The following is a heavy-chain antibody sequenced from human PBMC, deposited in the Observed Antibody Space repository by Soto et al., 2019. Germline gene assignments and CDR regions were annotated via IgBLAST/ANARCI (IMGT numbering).Heavy chain of an antibody. D-gene: IGHD3-3*01. Sequence: EVQLLESGGGLVQPGGSLRLSCAASGFTFSSYAMSWVRQAPGKGLEWVSAISGRGGSTYYADSVQGRFTISRDNSKNTMYLQMNSLSAEDTAAYYWAKEPYFWSCKNWFDPWGQGTLVTVSS. CDR2: ISGRGGST. J-gene: IGHJ5*02. V-gene: IGHV3-23*01. CDR1: GFTFSSYA. CDR3: AKEPYFWSCKNWFDP.